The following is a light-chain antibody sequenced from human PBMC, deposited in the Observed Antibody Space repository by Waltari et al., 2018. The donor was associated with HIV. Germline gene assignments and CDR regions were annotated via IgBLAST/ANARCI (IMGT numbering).Light chain of an antibody. CDR3: YSTVDSGTRGV. CDR1: AMPKKY. J-gene: IGLJ3*02. CDR2: EDT. Sequence: SYELTQAPSVSVSPGQTARITCSGDAMPKKYAYWYQKKSGQAPVLVIYEDTKRPSGIPERFSGSSSGTMATLTISGAQVDDEADYYCYSTVDSGTRGVFGGGTKLTVL. V-gene: IGLV3-10*01.